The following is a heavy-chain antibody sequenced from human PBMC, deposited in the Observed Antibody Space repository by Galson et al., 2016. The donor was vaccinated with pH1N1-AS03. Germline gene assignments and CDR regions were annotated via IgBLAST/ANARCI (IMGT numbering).Heavy chain of an antibody. D-gene: IGHD6-19*01. J-gene: IGHJ4*02. V-gene: IGHV3-9*01. CDR3: VKDVLSDGWFTAADS. CDR2: MSWGSAKI. Sequence: LRLSCAASGFIVEQYGVHWVRQTPGKGLEWVAGMSWGSAKIDYADSVKGRFTISRDNAQNSLYLQMSRLRPEDTAVYFCVKDVLSDGWFTAADSWGQGTLVTVSS. CDR1: GFIVEQYG.